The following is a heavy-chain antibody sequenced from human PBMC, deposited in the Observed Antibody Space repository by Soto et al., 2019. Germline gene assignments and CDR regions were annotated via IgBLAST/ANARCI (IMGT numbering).Heavy chain of an antibody. J-gene: IGHJ6*02. CDR1: GFTFSDYY. CDR3: ARTTVGYSGYAKPRGYYYYGMDV. CDR2: ISSSSSYT. D-gene: IGHD5-12*01. V-gene: IGHV3-11*06. Sequence: GGSLRLSCAASGFTFSDYYMSWIRQAPGKGLEWVSYISSSSSYTNYADSVKGRFTISRDNAKNSLYLQMNSLRAEDTAVYYCARTTVGYSGYAKPRGYYYYGMDVWGQGTTVTVSS.